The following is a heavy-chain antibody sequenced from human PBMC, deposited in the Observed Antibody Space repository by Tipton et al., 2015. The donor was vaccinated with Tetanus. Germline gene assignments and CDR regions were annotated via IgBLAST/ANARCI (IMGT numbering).Heavy chain of an antibody. J-gene: IGHJ4*02. D-gene: IGHD1-26*01. V-gene: IGHV4-31*03. Sequence: TLSLTCTVSGVSIRNGGYSWNWIRQPPGKGLEWIGNIYYTELTSYTPSLNSRVSISVDTSKNQFSLWLTSVTAADTAVYFCARGCPREPFYLDYWGQGKLVTVSS. CDR3: ARGCPREPFYLDY. CDR1: GVSIRNGGYS. CDR2: IYYTELT.